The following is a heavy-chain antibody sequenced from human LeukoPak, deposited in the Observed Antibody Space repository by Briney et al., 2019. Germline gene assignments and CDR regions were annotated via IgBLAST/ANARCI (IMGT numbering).Heavy chain of an antibody. J-gene: IGHJ4*02. CDR3: AKLGGLVGATRIFDY. CDR2: ISGSGGST. CDR1: GFTISDCW. V-gene: IGHV3-23*01. Sequence: GSLRLSCAASGFTISDCWMSWVRQAPGKGLEWVSAISGSGGSTYYADSVKGRFTISRDNSKNTLYLQMNSLRAEDTAVYYCAKLGGLVGATRIFDYWGQGTLVTVSS. D-gene: IGHD1-26*01.